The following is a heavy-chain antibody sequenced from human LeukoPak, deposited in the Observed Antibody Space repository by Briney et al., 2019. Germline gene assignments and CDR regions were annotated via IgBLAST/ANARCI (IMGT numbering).Heavy chain of an antibody. D-gene: IGHD2-2*01. J-gene: IGHJ3*02. Sequence: GGSLRLSCAASGFTFSSYAMSWVRQAPGKGLEWVSAISGSGGSTYYADSVKGRFTISRDNSKNTLYLQMNSPRAEDTAVYYCAKPEGYCSSTSCSWGAFDIWGQGTMVTVSS. V-gene: IGHV3-23*01. CDR3: AKPEGYCSSTSCSWGAFDI. CDR1: GFTFSSYA. CDR2: ISGSGGST.